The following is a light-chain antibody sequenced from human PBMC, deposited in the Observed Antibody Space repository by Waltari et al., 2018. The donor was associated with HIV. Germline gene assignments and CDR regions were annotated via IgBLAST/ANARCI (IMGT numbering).Light chain of an antibody. CDR3: SSYAGSDIYVV. V-gene: IGLV2-8*01. CDR2: EVS. J-gene: IGLJ2*01. Sequence: QSALTQPPSASGSLGQSVTISCSGTSSEVGGYNYVSWYQQHPGKAPNLMIYEVSKRPSGVPNRFSGSKSGNTASLTVSGLQAEDEADYYCSSYAGSDIYVVFGGGTKLTVL. CDR1: SSEVGGYNY.